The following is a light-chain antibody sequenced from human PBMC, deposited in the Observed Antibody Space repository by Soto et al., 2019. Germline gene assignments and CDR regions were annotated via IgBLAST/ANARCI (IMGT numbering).Light chain of an antibody. CDR1: QSISSY. J-gene: IGKJ1*01. V-gene: IGKV1-39*01. CDR3: QQRYSTPKK. Sequence: DIQMTQSPSSLSASVGDRVTITCRASQSISSYLNWYQQKPGKAPKLLIYAASSLQSGVPSRFSGSGSGTDFTLTISSLQPEDFATYSCQQRYSTPKKFGQGTTVDI. CDR2: AAS.